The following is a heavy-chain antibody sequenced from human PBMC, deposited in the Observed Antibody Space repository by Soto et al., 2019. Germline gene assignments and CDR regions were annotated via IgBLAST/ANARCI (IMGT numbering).Heavy chain of an antibody. Sequence: SETLSLTCAVSGGSFRDSYWTWIRQPPGKGLEWMGEINHSGYTNYNPSLKGRVTISVDASKSQFSLNLSSVTAADTAVYYCARAVVGPTYYFDPWGQGTQVTVSS. J-gene: IGHJ4*02. CDR2: INHSGYT. CDR3: ARAVVGPTYYFDP. V-gene: IGHV4-34*01. CDR1: GGSFRDSY.